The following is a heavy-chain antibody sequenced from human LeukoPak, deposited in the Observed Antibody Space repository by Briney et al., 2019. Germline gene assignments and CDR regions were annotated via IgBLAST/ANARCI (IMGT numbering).Heavy chain of an antibody. V-gene: IGHV4-39*01. CDR3: ARHDFCSSTSCYVGYYYGMDV. D-gene: IGHD2-2*01. CDR2: IYYSGST. CDR1: GGSISSSSYY. Sequence: PSETLSLTCTVSGGSISSSSYYWGWIRQPPGKGLEWIGSIYYSGSTYYNPSLKSRVTISVDTSKNQFSLKLSSVTAADTAVYYCARHDFCSSTSCYVGYYYGMDVWGQGTTVTVSS. J-gene: IGHJ6*02.